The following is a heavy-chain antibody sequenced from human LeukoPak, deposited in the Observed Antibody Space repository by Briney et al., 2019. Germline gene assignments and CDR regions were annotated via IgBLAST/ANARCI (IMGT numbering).Heavy chain of an antibody. CDR3: ARYCSSTSCASPYGMDV. V-gene: IGHV1-18*01. CDR2: ISADNGNT. Sequence: ASVKVSCKASGYTFTSYGISWVRQAPGQGLEWMGWISADNGNTNYAQKLQGRVTMTTDTSTSTAYMELRSLRSDDTAVYYCARYCSSTSCASPYGMDVWGQGTTVTVSS. CDR1: GYTFTSYG. D-gene: IGHD2-2*01. J-gene: IGHJ6*02.